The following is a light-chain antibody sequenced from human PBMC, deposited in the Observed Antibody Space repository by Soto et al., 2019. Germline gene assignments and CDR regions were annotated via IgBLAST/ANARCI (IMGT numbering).Light chain of an antibody. CDR3: QQYNSWPET. CDR2: DAS. J-gene: IGKJ1*01. Sequence: EMEMTQSPGTRSVSPGKRSTLFCRASQSVRSSLAWYQQKPGQAPRLFIYDASTRATGIPARFSGSGSGTEFTLTISSLQSEDFAVYYCQQYNSWPETFGQGTKVDIK. CDR1: QSVRSS. V-gene: IGKV3-15*01.